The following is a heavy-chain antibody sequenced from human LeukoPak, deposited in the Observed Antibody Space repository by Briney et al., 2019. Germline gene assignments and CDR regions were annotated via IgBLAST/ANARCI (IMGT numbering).Heavy chain of an antibody. V-gene: IGHV3-30*04. Sequence: GRSLRLSCAASGFTFSNYAMHWVRQAPGKGLEWVALILYDGSNKYYADSVQGRFTISRDNSKNTLYLQMNSLRAEDTAVYYCARARTYYDILTGYYLDYWGQGTLVTVSS. D-gene: IGHD3-9*01. J-gene: IGHJ4*02. CDR2: ILYDGSNK. CDR1: GFTFSNYA. CDR3: ARARTYYDILTGYYLDY.